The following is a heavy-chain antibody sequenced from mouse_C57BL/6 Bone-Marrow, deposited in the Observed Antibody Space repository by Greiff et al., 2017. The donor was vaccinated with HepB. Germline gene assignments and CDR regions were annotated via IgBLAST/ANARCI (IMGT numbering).Heavy chain of an antibody. CDR1: GYTFTSYW. Sequence: VQLQQAGAELAKPGASVKLSCKASGYTFTSYWMHWVKQRPGQGLEWIGYINPSSGYTKYNQKFKDKATLTADKSSSTAYMQLSSLTYEDSAVYYCTSTNYSNYYAMDYWGQGTSVTVTS. J-gene: IGHJ4*01. CDR3: TSTNYSNYYAMDY. V-gene: IGHV1-7*01. D-gene: IGHD2-5*01. CDR2: INPSSGYT.